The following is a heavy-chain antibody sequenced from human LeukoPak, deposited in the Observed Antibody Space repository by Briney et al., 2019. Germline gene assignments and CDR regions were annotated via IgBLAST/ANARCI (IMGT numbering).Heavy chain of an antibody. CDR2: IWYDGSNK. D-gene: IGHD4-11*01. Sequence: PGRSLRLSCAAPGITFSSFGMHWLRQAPGKGLEWVAFIWYDGSNKYYADSVKGRFTISRDNSKNTLYLQMNSLRVEDTAVYYCARDGTVTAGTFDPWGRGTLVTVSS. J-gene: IGHJ5*02. V-gene: IGHV3-33*01. CDR1: GITFSSFG. CDR3: ARDGTVTAGTFDP.